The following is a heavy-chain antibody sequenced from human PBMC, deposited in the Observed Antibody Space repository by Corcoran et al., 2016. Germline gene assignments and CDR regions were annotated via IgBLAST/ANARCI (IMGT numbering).Heavy chain of an antibody. J-gene: IGHJ6*02. CDR2: IKQDGGDT. CDR3: ARGGYTSWWYWKF. V-gene: IGHV3-7*04. D-gene: IGHD2-15*01. CDR1: GFTFSIYW. Sequence: EVHLVESGGGLVQPGGSLRLSCAGSGFTFSIYWMTWVRQAPGKGLEWVANIKQDGGDTYYADSVKGRCTISRDNDNNAMYLKASRLRAEDAAVYHCARGGYTSWWYWKFWGQGTTVTVSS.